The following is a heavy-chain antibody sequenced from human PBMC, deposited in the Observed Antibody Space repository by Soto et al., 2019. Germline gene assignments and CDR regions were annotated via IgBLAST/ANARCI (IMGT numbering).Heavy chain of an antibody. J-gene: IGHJ4*02. Sequence: GGSLRLSCAASGFTFSSYEMNWVRQAPGKTLELVSYISSAGDSSYYADSVKSRFTISRDNAKNSLYLQMNSLRVEDTAVYYCARVYCSTTTCHVQAFDSWGQGTLVTVSS. CDR3: ARVYCSTTTCHVQAFDS. V-gene: IGHV3-48*03. CDR1: GFTFSSYE. D-gene: IGHD2-2*01. CDR2: ISSAGDSS.